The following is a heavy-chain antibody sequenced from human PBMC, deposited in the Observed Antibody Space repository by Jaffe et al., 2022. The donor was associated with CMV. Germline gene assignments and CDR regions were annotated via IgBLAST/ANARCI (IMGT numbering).Heavy chain of an antibody. CDR2: ISDNSVYI. J-gene: IGHJ4*02. CDR3: VREEGSGWFQY. CDR1: GFSFDSRN. V-gene: IGHV3-21*01. D-gene: IGHD6-19*01. Sequence: EVQLVESGGGLVKPGGSLRLSCAATGFSFDSRNMNWVRLAPGKGLEWVASISDNSVYISYGESVRGRFIISRDNAKGSLYLQMNSLRVEDTAMYYCVREEGSGWFQYWGQGTQVTVSS.